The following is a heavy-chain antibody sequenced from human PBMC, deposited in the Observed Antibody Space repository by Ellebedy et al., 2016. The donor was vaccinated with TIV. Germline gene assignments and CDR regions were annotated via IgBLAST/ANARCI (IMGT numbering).Heavy chain of an antibody. CDR3: ARSRIYETNDAFDI. Sequence: SETLSLTCAVYGGSFSGYYWSWIRQPPGKGLEWIGYIYYSGSTYYNPSLKSRVTISVDTSKNQFSLKLSSVTAADTAVYYCARSRIYETNDAFDIWGQGTMVTVSS. D-gene: IGHD1-14*01. J-gene: IGHJ3*02. CDR1: GGSFSGYY. CDR2: IYYSGST. V-gene: IGHV4-34*09.